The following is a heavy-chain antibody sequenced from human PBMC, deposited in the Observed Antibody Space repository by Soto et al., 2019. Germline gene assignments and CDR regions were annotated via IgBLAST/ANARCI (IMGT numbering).Heavy chain of an antibody. J-gene: IGHJ4*02. CDR3: ARAVRGSYYDY. CDR1: GGSIISGDYY. D-gene: IGHD1-26*01. Sequence: QVQLQESGPGLVKPSQTLSLTCTVSGGSIISGDYYWSWIRQPPGKGLEWIGYIFYGGSTYYNPSLKSRVTMSVDTSKNQFSLKLSSVTAADTAVYYCARAVRGSYYDYWGQGTLVTVSS. V-gene: IGHV4-30-4*01. CDR2: IFYGGST.